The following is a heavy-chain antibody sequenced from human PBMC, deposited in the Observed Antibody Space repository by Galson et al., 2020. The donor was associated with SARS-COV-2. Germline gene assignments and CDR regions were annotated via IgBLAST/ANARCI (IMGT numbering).Heavy chain of an antibody. CDR2: IYPGDSGT. J-gene: IGHJ4*02. CDR1: GYSFTTYW. D-gene: IGHD6-19*01. Sequence: GESLKISCKGSGYSFTTYWIAWARQMPGKGLEWMGIIYPGDSGTRYSPTFQGQVTMSVDNSINTAYLQWNSLQASDTDIYYCARHTSSSGWYTDDYWGQGTLVTVSS. V-gene: IGHV5-51*01. CDR3: ARHTSSSGWYTDDY.